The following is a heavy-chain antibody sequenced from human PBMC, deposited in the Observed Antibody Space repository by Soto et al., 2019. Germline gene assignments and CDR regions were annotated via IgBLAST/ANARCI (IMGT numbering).Heavy chain of an antibody. Sequence: PSETLSLTCAVSGGSISSGGYSWSWIRQPPGKGLEWIGYIYHSGSAYYNPSLRSRVTISVDSSKNHFSLKLSSVTAADTAVYYCAAATQYHFYKSGYPTGQHIAFDVWGQWTTVIV. V-gene: IGHV4-30-2*01. CDR2: IYHSGSA. D-gene: IGHD3-22*01. J-gene: IGHJ3*01. CDR3: AAATQYHFYKSGYPTGQHIAFDV. CDR1: GGSISSGGYS.